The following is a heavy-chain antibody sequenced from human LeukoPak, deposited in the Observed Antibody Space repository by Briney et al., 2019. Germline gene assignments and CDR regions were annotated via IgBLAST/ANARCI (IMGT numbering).Heavy chain of an antibody. CDR3: ARADGPHLGYYFDY. J-gene: IGHJ4*02. CDR1: GGSISSYY. Sequence: SETLSLTRTVSGGSISSYYWSWIRQPPGKGLEWIGYIYYSGSTNYNPSLKSRVTISVDTSKNQFSLKLSSVTAADTAVYYCARADGPHLGYYFDYWGQGTLVTVSS. V-gene: IGHV4-59*01. CDR2: IYYSGST. D-gene: IGHD5-24*01.